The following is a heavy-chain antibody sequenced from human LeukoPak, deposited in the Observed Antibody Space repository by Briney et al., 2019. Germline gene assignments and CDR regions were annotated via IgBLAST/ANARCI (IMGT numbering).Heavy chain of an antibody. CDR3: ARSQLATSDYYYGMDV. Sequence: GASVKVSCKASGYTFTSYDINWVRQATGQGLEWMGWISAYNGNTNYAQKLQGRVTMTTDTSTSTAYMELRSLRSDDTAVYYCARSQLATSDYYYGMDVWGQGTTVTVSS. V-gene: IGHV1-18*01. CDR1: GYTFTSYD. CDR2: ISAYNGNT. D-gene: IGHD5-24*01. J-gene: IGHJ6*02.